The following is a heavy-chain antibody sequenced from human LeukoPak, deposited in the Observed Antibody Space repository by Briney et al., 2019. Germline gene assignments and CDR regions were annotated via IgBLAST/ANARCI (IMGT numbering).Heavy chain of an antibody. Sequence: ASVKVSCKASGYTFTGYYMHWVRQAPGQGLEWMGWINPNSGGTNYAQKFQGRVTMTRDTSISTAYMELSRLRSDDTAVYYCAREGYCDSSGYQVWGLGTLVTVSS. V-gene: IGHV1-2*02. CDR1: GYTFTGYY. J-gene: IGHJ4*02. CDR3: AREGYCDSSGYQV. CDR2: INPNSGGT. D-gene: IGHD3-22*01.